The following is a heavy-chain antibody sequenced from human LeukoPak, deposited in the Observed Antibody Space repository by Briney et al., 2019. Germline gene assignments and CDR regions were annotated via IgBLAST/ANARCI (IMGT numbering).Heavy chain of an antibody. CDR3: ASIPGDYYDSSGPHGMDV. V-gene: IGHV4-4*02. CDR1: GVSISSSNW. Sequence: SETLSLTCTVSGVSISSSNWWSWVRQPPGKGLEWIGEIYHSGSTNYNPSLKSRVTISVDKSKNQFSLKLSSATAADTAVYYCASIPGDYYDSSGPHGMDVWGQGTTVTVSS. J-gene: IGHJ6*02. D-gene: IGHD3-22*01. CDR2: IYHSGST.